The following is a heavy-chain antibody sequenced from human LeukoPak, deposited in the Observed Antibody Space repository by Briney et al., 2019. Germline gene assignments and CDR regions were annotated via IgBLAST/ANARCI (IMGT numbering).Heavy chain of an antibody. CDR2: ISYDGSNK. J-gene: IGHJ4*02. CDR1: GFTFSSYG. CDR3: LATGGDY. Sequence: GGSLRLSCAASGFTFSSYGMHWVRQAPGKGLEWVAVISYDGSNKYYADSVKGRFTISRDNAKNSLYLQMNSLRAEDTAVYYCLATGGDYWGQGTLVTVSS. D-gene: IGHD1-26*01. V-gene: IGHV3-30*03.